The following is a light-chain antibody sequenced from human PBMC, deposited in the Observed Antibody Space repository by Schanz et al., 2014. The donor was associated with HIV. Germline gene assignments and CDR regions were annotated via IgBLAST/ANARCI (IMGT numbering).Light chain of an antibody. V-gene: IGKV3-20*01. CDR3: QQYGRTLT. J-gene: IGKJ4*01. CDR1: QRLSSSY. Sequence: EIVLTQSPGSLSLSPGGRATLSCGASQRLSSSYLAWYQQKRDQPPRLVIYATSTRAAGIPDRFSGTGSGTDFTLTISSLEPEDFAVYYCQQYGRTLTFGGGTKVEIK. CDR2: ATS.